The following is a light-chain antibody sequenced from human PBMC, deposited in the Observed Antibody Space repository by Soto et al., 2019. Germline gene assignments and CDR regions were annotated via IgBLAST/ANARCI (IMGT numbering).Light chain of an antibody. J-gene: IGLJ3*02. V-gene: IGLV2-14*01. CDR3: SSYTSSSTRV. Sequence: QSALTQPASVSGSPGQSITISCTGTSSDVGGYNYVSWYQQHPGKAPKLMIYEVSNRPSGVSNRFSGSKSGNTASLTISGLQAEDGAEYYCSSYTSSSTRVFGGGTKVTVL. CDR1: SSDVGGYNY. CDR2: EVS.